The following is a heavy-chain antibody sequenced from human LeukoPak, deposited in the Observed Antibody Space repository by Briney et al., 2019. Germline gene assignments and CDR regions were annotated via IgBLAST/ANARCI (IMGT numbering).Heavy chain of an antibody. J-gene: IGHJ4*02. D-gene: IGHD3-22*01. CDR1: GGSFSGYY. CDR3: ASTDYYDSSGTFDY. V-gene: IGHV4-34*01. CDR2: INHSGST. Sequence: SETLSLTCVVHGGSFSGYYWSWIRQPPGKGLEWIGEINHSGSTNHNPSLKSRVTIPVDTPKNQFSLNLTSVTAADTAVYYCASTDYYDSSGTFDYWGQGTLVTVSS.